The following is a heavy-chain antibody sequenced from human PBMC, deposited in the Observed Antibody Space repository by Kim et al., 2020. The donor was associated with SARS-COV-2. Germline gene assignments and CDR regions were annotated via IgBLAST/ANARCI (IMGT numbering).Heavy chain of an antibody. CDR2: IRSKANSYAT. CDR1: GFTFSGSA. V-gene: IGHV3-73*01. D-gene: IGHD6-13*01. Sequence: GGSLRLSCAASGFTFSGSAMHWVRQASGKGLEWVGRIRSKANSYATTYGASVKGRFTISRDDSKNTAYLQMNSLKSEDTAVYYCTRVPFYSSGWWDAFDIWGQGTMVTVSS. J-gene: IGHJ3*02. CDR3: TRVPFYSSGWWDAFDI.